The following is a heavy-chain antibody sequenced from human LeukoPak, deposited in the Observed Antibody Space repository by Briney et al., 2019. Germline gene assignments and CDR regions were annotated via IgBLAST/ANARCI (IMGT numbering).Heavy chain of an antibody. CDR2: MNPNSGNT. Sequence: ASVKVSCKASGGTFSSYAISWVRQATGQGLEWMGWMNPNSGNTGYAQKFQGRVTMTRNTSISTAYMELSSLRSEDTAVYYCARARGSSRWYDWFDPWGQGTLVTVSS. V-gene: IGHV1-8*02. D-gene: IGHD6-13*01. CDR3: ARARGSSRWYDWFDP. J-gene: IGHJ5*02. CDR1: GGTFSSYA.